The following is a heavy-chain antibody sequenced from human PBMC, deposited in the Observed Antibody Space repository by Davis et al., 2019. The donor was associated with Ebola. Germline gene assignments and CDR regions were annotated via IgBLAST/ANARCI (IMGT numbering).Heavy chain of an antibody. J-gene: IGHJ5*02. D-gene: IGHD2-2*01. V-gene: IGHV1-46*01. CDR1: GYTFTSYY. CDR3: ARRDCSSTNCYSNWFDP. Sequence: AASVKVSCKASGYTFTSYYMHWVRQAPGQGLEWMGIINPSGGSTSYAQKFQGRVTMTRDTSTSTVYMELSSLRSDDTALYYCARRDCSSTNCYSNWFDPWGQGTLVTVSS. CDR2: INPSGGST.